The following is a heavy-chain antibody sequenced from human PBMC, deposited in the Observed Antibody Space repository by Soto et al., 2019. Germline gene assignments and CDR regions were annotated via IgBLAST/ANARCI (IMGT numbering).Heavy chain of an antibody. J-gene: IGHJ6*02. CDR1: GFTFSSYG. CDR3: ARDLYSYYYDSSGPYAPSYYYYGMDV. D-gene: IGHD3-22*01. V-gene: IGHV3-33*01. Sequence: SLRLSCAASGFTFSSYGMHWVRQAPGKGLEWVAVIWYDGSNKYYADSVKGRFTISRDNSKNTLYLQMNSLRAEDTAVYYCARDLYSYYYDSSGPYAPSYYYYGMDVWGQGTTVTVSS. CDR2: IWYDGSNK.